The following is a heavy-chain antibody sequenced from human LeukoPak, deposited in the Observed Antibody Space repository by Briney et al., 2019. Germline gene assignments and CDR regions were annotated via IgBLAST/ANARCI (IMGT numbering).Heavy chain of an antibody. CDR1: GGSISSYY. CDR2: IYYSGST. Sequence: PSETLSLTCTVSGGSISSYYWSWIRQPPGKGLEWIGYIYYSGSTNYNPSLKSRVTISVDTSKYQFSLKLSSVTAADTAVYYCARGLLRGGSGAYRINWFDPWGQGTLVTVSS. V-gene: IGHV4-59*08. J-gene: IGHJ5*02. CDR3: ARGLLRGGSGAYRINWFDP. D-gene: IGHD3-10*01.